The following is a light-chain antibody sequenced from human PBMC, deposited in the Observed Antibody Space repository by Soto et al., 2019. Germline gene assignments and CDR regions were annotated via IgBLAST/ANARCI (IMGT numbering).Light chain of an antibody. CDR3: QQHNTYPIT. Sequence: DIQMTQSPSTLSASVGDRVTITCRASQSVTSWLAWYQQKPGKAPKLLIYKASSLESGVPSRFSGSGSGTEFPLTISSLQPDDFATYYCQQHNTYPITFGQGTRLEIK. CDR2: KAS. CDR1: QSVTSW. J-gene: IGKJ5*01. V-gene: IGKV1-5*03.